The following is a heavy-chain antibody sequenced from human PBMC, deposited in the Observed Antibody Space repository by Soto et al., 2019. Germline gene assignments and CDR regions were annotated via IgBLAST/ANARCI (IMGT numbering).Heavy chain of an antibody. D-gene: IGHD6-19*01. Sequence: GGLRLSGAASGFTVSSNYMSWVRQAPGKGLEWVSVIYSGGSTYYADSVKGRFTISRDNSKNTLYLQMNSLRAEDTAVYYCARGGYSSGWYSERDDAFDIWGQGTMVTV. CDR3: ARGGYSSGWYSERDDAFDI. V-gene: IGHV3-53*01. CDR1: GFTVSSNY. J-gene: IGHJ3*02. CDR2: IYSGGST.